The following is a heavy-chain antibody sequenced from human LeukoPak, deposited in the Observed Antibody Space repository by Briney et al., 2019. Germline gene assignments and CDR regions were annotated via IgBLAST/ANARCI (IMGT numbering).Heavy chain of an antibody. J-gene: IGHJ4*02. CDR2: ISAYNGDT. Sequence: GASVKVSCKASGYTFTSYGISWVRQAPGQGLEWMGWISAYNGDTNYAQKLQGRVTMTTDTSTSTAYMELRSLRSDDTAVYYCARVQSIAAAGTFYYWGQGTLVTVSS. CDR1: GYTFTSYG. V-gene: IGHV1-18*01. CDR3: ARVQSIAAAGTFYY. D-gene: IGHD6-13*01.